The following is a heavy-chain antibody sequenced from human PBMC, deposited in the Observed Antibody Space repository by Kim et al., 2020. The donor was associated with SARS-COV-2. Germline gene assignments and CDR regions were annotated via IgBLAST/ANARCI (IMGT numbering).Heavy chain of an antibody. CDR3: GRDYSD. J-gene: IGHJ4*02. D-gene: IGHD6-13*01. Sequence: GGSLRLSRAASRFTFSNYWMSWVRQAPGKGLEWVANIKEDGSEKYYVDSVEGRFTISRDNAENSLYLQMNSLRAEDTAVYYCGRDYSDWGQGTLVTVSS. V-gene: IGHV3-7*01. CDR1: RFTFSNYW. CDR2: IKEDGSEK.